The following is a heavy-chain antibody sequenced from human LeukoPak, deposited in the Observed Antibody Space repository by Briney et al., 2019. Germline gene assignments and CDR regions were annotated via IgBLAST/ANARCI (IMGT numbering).Heavy chain of an antibody. J-gene: IGHJ4*02. CDR2: ISYDGSNK. Sequence: GGSLRLSCSASGFTFSSYAMHWVRQAPGKGLEWVAVISYDGSNKYYADSVKGRFTISRDNSKNTLYLQMNSLRAEDTAVYYCARDTHSIAALDYWGQGTLVTVSS. V-gene: IGHV3-30-3*01. D-gene: IGHD6-13*01. CDR1: GFTFSSYA. CDR3: ARDTHSIAALDY.